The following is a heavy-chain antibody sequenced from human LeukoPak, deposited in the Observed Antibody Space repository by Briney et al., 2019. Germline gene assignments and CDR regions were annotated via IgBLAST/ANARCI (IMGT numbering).Heavy chain of an antibody. CDR3: ARDTGGGYSCYDC. V-gene: IGHV3-7*01. D-gene: IGHD5-18*01. CDR2: IKQDGSEK. CDR1: GFTLSSYW. J-gene: IGHJ4*02. Sequence: QTGGSLRLSCAASGFTLSSYWMTWIRQAPGKGLEWVANIKQDGSEKYYVDSVKGRFTISRDNAKNSLYLQMNSLRAEDTAVYYCARDTGGGYSCYDCWGQGTLVTVSS.